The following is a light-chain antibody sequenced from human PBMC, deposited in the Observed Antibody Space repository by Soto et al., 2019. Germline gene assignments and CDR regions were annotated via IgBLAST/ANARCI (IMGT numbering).Light chain of an antibody. CDR1: SSNIGAGYD. Sequence: QSVLTQPPSVSGAPGQRVTISCTGSSSNIGAGYDVHWYQQLPGAAPKLLISRNNNRPSGVPDRFSGSKSGTSASLAITGLQAEDEADYYCQSYDSSLSGYDFGSGTKLTVL. CDR2: RNN. J-gene: IGLJ1*01. V-gene: IGLV1-40*01. CDR3: QSYDSSLSGYD.